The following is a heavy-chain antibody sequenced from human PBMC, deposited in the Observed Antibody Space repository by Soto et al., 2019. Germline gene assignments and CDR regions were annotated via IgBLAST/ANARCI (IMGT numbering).Heavy chain of an antibody. D-gene: IGHD6-19*01. CDR3: ASQAGFYYYYGMDV. CDR1: GGSISSSSYY. J-gene: IGHJ6*02. CDR2: IYYSGST. V-gene: IGHV4-39*01. Sequence: QLQLQESGPGLVKPSETLSLTCTVSGGSISSSSYYWGWIRQPPGKGLEWIGRIYYSGSTYYNPSLKCRGTISVDTSKNQFSLKRSSVTAADTAVYYCASQAGFYYYYGMDVWGQGTTVTVSS.